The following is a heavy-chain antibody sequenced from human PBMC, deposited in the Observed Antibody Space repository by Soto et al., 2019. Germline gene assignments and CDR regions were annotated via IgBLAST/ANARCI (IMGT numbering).Heavy chain of an antibody. CDR2: IRSKTNSYAT. Sequence: WSLRLSCAASGFTFGGSAMHWVRQASGKGLEWVGHIRSKTNSYATAYAESVKGRFTISRDDSMNTAYLQMNSLKTEDTAVYFCTRQTDAVQWLVVPTDYNFDYWGQGTLVTVSS. D-gene: IGHD6-19*01. V-gene: IGHV3-73*01. CDR3: TRQTDAVQWLVVPTDYNFDY. CDR1: GFTFGGSA. J-gene: IGHJ4*02.